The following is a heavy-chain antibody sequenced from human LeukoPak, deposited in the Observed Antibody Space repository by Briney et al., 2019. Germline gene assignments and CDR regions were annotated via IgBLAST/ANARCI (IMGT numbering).Heavy chain of an antibody. Sequence: GGSLRLSCEGSGYSFSRFWMHWVRQAPGKGLVWVSRINSDGSSRTNADSVKGRFTISRDNAKNTLYLQMNSLRAEDTAVYYCARGDGVYVYWGQGTLVTVSS. CDR3: ARGDGVYVY. CDR2: INSDGSSR. V-gene: IGHV3-74*01. CDR1: GYSFSRFW. J-gene: IGHJ4*02. D-gene: IGHD5/OR15-5a*01.